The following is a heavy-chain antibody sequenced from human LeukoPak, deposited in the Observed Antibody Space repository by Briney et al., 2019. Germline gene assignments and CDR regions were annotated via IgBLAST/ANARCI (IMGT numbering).Heavy chain of an antibody. D-gene: IGHD6-13*01. J-gene: IGHJ5*02. CDR2: ITASDTTK. V-gene: IGHV3-48*01. Sequence: GRSLRLSCAASGLSFSSYNMNWVRQAPGKGPEWVAYITASDTTKYYADSVKGRFTISRDNAKKSLFLQMNSLSPEDTAVYYCAAASAFSSSWRSWGQGTVVTVSS. CDR1: GLSFSSYN. CDR3: AAASAFSSSWRS.